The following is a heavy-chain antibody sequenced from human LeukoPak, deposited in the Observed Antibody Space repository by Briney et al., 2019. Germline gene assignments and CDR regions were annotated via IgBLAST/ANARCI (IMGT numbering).Heavy chain of an antibody. J-gene: IGHJ6*03. CDR2: IYTSGST. CDR1: GGSISSYY. Sequence: KPSETLSLTCTVSGGSISSYYWSWIRQPAGKGLEWIGRIYTSGSTNYNPSLKSRVTMSVDTSKNQFSLKLSSVTAADTAVYYCARDLRVGATDYYYMDVWGKGTTVTVSS. CDR3: ARDLRVGATDYYYMDV. D-gene: IGHD1-26*01. V-gene: IGHV4-4*07.